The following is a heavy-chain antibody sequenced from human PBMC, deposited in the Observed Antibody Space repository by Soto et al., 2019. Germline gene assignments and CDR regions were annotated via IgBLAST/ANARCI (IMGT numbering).Heavy chain of an antibody. Sequence: HLQLQESGSGLVKPSQTLSLTCAVSGDSISSGGHSWNWLRQPPGKALEWIGYIYHSGNTYFNPTLKSRVTMSTDTSKNQISLTLSSVTAADTAIYYCARDRDGYDSGYFDSWGHGTLVTVSA. V-gene: IGHV4-30-2*05. CDR2: IYHSGNT. CDR3: ARDRDGYDSGYFDS. CDR1: GDSISSGGHS. J-gene: IGHJ4*01. D-gene: IGHD5-12*01.